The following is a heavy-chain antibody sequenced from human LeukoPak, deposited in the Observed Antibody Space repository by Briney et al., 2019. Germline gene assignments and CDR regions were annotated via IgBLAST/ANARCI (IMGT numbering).Heavy chain of an antibody. CDR3: ARDFGYSGYDSYYYYMDV. CDR1: GYTFTSYG. CDR2: ISAYNGNT. J-gene: IGHJ6*03. V-gene: IGHV1-18*01. Sequence: GASVKVSCKASGYTFTSYGISWVRQAPGQGLEWMGWISAYNGNTNYAQKLQGRVTMTTDTSTSTAYMELRSLRSDDTAVYYCARDFGYSGYDSYYYYMDVWGKGTTVTISS. D-gene: IGHD5-12*01.